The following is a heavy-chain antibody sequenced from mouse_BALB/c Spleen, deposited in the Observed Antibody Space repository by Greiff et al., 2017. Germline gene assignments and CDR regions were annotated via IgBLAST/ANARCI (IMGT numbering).Heavy chain of an antibody. Sequence: VQLKESGGGLVQPGGSRKLSCAASGFTFSSFGMHWVRQAPEKGLEWVAYISSGSSTIYYADTVKGRFTISRDNPKNTLFLQMTSLRSEDTAMYYCARYYGSSYGFDYWGQGTTLTVSS. CDR2: ISSGSSTI. V-gene: IGHV5-17*02. J-gene: IGHJ2*01. CDR3: ARYYGSSYGFDY. D-gene: IGHD1-1*01. CDR1: GFTFSSFG.